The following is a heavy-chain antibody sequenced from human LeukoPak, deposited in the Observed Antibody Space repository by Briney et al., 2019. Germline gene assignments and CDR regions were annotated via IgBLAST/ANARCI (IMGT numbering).Heavy chain of an antibody. Sequence: PGGSLRLSCAASGFTFSSYAMHWVRQAPGKGLEWVAVISYDGSNKYYADSVKGRFTISRDNSKNTLYLQMNSLRAEDTALYYCALRLSSPRNDYDTPASDAFDIWGQGTMVTVSS. J-gene: IGHJ3*02. D-gene: IGHD3-22*01. CDR1: GFTFSSYA. V-gene: IGHV3-30-3*01. CDR3: ALRLSSPRNDYDTPASDAFDI. CDR2: ISYDGSNK.